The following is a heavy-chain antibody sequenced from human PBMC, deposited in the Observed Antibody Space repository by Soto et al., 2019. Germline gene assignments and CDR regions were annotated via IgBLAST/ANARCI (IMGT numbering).Heavy chain of an antibody. D-gene: IGHD2-2*01. CDR1: GFTVSSNY. J-gene: IGHJ6*03. Sequence: GGSLRLSCAASGFTVSSNYMSWVRQAPGKGLEWVSVIYSGGSTYYADSVKGRFTISRDNSKNTLYLQMDSLRAEDTAVYYCASLIVVVPAAIHYYMDVWGKGTTVTVSS. CDR3: ASLIVVVPAAIHYYMDV. V-gene: IGHV3-66*01. CDR2: IYSGGST.